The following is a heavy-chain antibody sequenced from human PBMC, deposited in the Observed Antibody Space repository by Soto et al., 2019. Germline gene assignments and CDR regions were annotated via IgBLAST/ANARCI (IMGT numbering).Heavy chain of an antibody. Sequence: GGSLRLSCAASQFTFSSYWMNWVRQAPGKGPEWVANIKQDGSEKYYVDSVKGRFTISRDNTQNSLYLQMNSLRAEDTAVYFCAKGMAVAANWFDSWGQGTLVTVSS. V-gene: IGHV3-7*01. J-gene: IGHJ5*01. CDR3: AKGMAVAANWFDS. CDR1: QFTFSSYW. D-gene: IGHD6-19*01. CDR2: IKQDGSEK.